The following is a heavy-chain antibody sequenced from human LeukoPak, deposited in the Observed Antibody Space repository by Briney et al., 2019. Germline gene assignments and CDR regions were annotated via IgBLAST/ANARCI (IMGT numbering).Heavy chain of an antibody. CDR3: AREEKAHDAFDI. CDR1: GYTFTGYY. J-gene: IGHJ3*02. Sequence: ASVEVSCKASGYTFTGYYMHWVRQAPGQGLEWMGWINPNSGGTNYAQKFQGRVTMTRDTSINTAYMELSSLRSDDTAVYYCAREEKAHDAFDIWGQGTMVTVSS. V-gene: IGHV1-2*02. CDR2: INPNSGGT.